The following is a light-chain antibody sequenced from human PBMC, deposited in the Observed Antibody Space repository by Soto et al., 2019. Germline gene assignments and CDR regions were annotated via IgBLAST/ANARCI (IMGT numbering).Light chain of an antibody. J-gene: IGLJ1*01. CDR3: CSYAGSSTYV. CDR2: EDT. CDR1: SRDVGIYNL. V-gene: IGLV2-23*01. Sequence: QSVLTQPASVSGSPGQSITISCTGTSRDVGIYNLVSWYQLHPGKVPKLIIYEDTKRPSGISSRFSGSESGITAFLTTSGLQADDDGDYYCCSYAGSSTYVFGTGTKVTVL.